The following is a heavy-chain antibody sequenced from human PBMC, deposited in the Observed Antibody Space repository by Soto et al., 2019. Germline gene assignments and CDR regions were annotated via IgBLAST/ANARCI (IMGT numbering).Heavy chain of an antibody. CDR3: ARENYYDSSGYYIDY. J-gene: IGHJ4*02. Sequence: SETLSLTCTVSGGSISSGDYYWSWIRQPPGKGLEWIGYIYYSGSTYYNPSLKSRVTISVDTSKNQFSLKLSSVTAADTAVYYCARENYYDSSGYYIDYWGQGTLVTVSS. V-gene: IGHV4-30-4*01. CDR1: GGSISSGDYY. D-gene: IGHD3-22*01. CDR2: IYYSGST.